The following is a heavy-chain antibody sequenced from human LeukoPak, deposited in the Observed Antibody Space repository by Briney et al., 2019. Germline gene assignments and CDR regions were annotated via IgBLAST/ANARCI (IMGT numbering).Heavy chain of an antibody. CDR1: GFTFGDYA. CDR3: TRDYDFWSGYRPRYFQH. J-gene: IGHJ1*01. Sequence: PGGSLRLSCTASGFTFGDYAMSWFRQAPGKGLEWVGFISSKAYGGTTEYAASVKGRFTISRDDSKSIAYLQMNSLKTEDTAVYYCTRDYDFWSGYRPRYFQHWGQGTLVTVSS. V-gene: IGHV3-49*03. CDR2: ISSKAYGGTT. D-gene: IGHD3-3*01.